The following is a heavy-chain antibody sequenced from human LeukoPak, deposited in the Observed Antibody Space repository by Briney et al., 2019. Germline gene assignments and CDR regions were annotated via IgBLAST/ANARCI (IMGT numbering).Heavy chain of an antibody. J-gene: IGHJ4*02. Sequence: PGRSLRLSCAASGFTFSNNAMSWVRQAPGKGLQWVTSITGSGDTTYYADSVKGRFTISRDTSKNTLYLQMNSLRAEDTAIYYCAKYFVWSGYYAFDYWGQGTLVTVSS. CDR3: AKYFVWSGYYAFDY. CDR1: GFTFSNNA. D-gene: IGHD3-3*01. CDR2: ITGSGDTT. V-gene: IGHV3-23*01.